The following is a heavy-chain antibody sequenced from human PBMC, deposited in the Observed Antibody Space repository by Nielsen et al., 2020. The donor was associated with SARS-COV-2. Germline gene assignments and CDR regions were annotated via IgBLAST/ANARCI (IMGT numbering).Heavy chain of an antibody. V-gene: IGHV1-2*02. Sequence: ASVKVSCKASGYTFTGYYMHWVRQAPGQGLEWMGWINPNSGGTNYAQKFQGRVTMTRDTSISTAYMEPSRLRSDDTAVYYCARVYCSSTSCYSSGGLDPWGQGTLVTVSS. CDR1: GYTFTGYY. J-gene: IGHJ5*02. D-gene: IGHD2-2*01. CDR3: ARVYCSSTSCYSSGGLDP. CDR2: INPNSGGT.